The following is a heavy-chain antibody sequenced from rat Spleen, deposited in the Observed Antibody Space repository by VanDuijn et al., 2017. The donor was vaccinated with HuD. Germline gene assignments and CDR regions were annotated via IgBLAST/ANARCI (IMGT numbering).Heavy chain of an antibody. D-gene: IGHD1-4*01. Sequence: EVQLVESGGGLVQPGRSMKLSCAASGFTFSRFPMAWVRQAPTKGLEWVATISYDGSNTYYPDSVKGRFTISRDNAKSTLYLQMDSLRSEDTATYYCSREAGIPFHYFDYWGQGVMVTVSS. CDR1: GFTFSRFP. CDR2: ISYDGSNT. J-gene: IGHJ2*01. V-gene: IGHV5-46*01. CDR3: SREAGIPFHYFDY.